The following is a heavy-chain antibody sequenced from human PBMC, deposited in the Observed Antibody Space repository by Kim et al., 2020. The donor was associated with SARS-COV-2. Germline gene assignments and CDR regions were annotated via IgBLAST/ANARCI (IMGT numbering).Heavy chain of an antibody. V-gene: IGHV3-48*02. CDR1: GFTFTTYN. CDR2: ISVTDAI. CDR3: ARDWNWGIDV. Sequence: GGSLRLSCAASGFTFTTYNMNWVRQAQGKGLEWISYISVTDAIYYADSVKGRFTISRDYAKNSLDLQMNSLRDEDTAVYYCARDWNWGIDVWGQGTLVTV. J-gene: IGHJ4*02. D-gene: IGHD7-27*01.